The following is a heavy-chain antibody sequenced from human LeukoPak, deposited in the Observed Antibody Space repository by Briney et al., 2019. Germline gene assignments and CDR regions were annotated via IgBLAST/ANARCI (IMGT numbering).Heavy chain of an antibody. V-gene: IGHV4-59*01. CDR1: GGSISSYY. Sequence: SETLSLTCSVSGGSISSYYWSWIRQPPGKGLEWIGYLYYSGSTNSNPSLKSRVTMSVDTSKNQFSLKLRSVTAADTAVYYCASITVAAQGFYFDYWGQGTLVTVSS. J-gene: IGHJ4*02. D-gene: IGHD6-19*01. CDR3: ASITVAAQGFYFDY. CDR2: LYYSGST.